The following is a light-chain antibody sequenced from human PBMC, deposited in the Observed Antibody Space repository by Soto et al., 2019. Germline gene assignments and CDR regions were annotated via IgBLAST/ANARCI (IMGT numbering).Light chain of an antibody. Sequence: QSVLTQAPSASASLGASVKLTCTLSSGHASYAIAWHQQQPEKGPRYLMKVSSDGSHNKGDRIPDRFSGSSSGAERYLSITSLQSEAEADYYCQTWGAGIVVFGGGTKLTVL. V-gene: IGLV4-69*01. CDR2: VSSDGSH. CDR1: SGHASYA. J-gene: IGLJ2*01. CDR3: QTWGAGIVV.